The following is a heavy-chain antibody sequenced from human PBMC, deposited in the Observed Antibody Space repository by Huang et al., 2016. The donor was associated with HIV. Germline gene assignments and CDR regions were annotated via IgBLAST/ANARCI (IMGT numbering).Heavy chain of an antibody. V-gene: IGHV1-18*01. Sequence: QVKLVQSGAEVKKPGASVKVSCKASGYTFSSFGISWVRQAPGQGLEWGGWSSVYNGNTKFAQKFPGRLTMTTDTSTSTAYMELGSLRSDDTAVYYCARGGGIQLWLLGYYYMDVWGNGTTVTVSS. J-gene: IGHJ6*03. CDR3: ARGGGIQLWLLGYYYMDV. CDR2: SSVYNGNT. D-gene: IGHD5-18*01. CDR1: GYTFSSFG.